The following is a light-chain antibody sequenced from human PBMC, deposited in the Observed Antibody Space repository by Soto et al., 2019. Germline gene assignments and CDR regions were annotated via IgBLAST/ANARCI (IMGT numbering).Light chain of an antibody. CDR3: HSYDSSLSAVV. J-gene: IGLJ2*01. V-gene: IGLV2-11*01. CDR1: SSDVGGYNS. Sequence: QSVLTQPRSVSGSPGQSVTVSCIGTSSDVGGYNSVSWYQEHPGKAPKLMIYDVIKRPSGVPDRFSGSKSGTSASLAITGLQAEDEADYYCHSYDSSLSAVVFGGGTKVTVL. CDR2: DVI.